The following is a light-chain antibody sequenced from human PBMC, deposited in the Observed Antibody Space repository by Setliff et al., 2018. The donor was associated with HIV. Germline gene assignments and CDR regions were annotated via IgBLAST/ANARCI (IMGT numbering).Light chain of an antibody. Sequence: QSVLTQPASVSGSPGQSITISCNGSSSDIGSSNYVSWYQQHPGKAPKLILYEVSKWPSGASNHFSGSKSGNTASLTISGLRTEDEAEYYCCSYASSGSLVFGAGTKVTVL. V-gene: IGLV2-23*02. J-gene: IGLJ1*01. CDR3: CSYASSGSLV. CDR2: EVS. CDR1: SSDIGSSNY.